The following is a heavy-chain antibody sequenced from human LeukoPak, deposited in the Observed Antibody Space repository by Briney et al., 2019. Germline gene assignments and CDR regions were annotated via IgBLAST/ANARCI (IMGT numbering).Heavy chain of an antibody. CDR3: ARGLKYYYDSSGSLGGMDV. V-gene: IGHV1-2*04. J-gene: IGHJ6*02. D-gene: IGHD3-22*01. Sequence: ASVKVSCKASGYTFTGYYMHWVRQAPGQGLEWMGWINPNSGGTNYAQKFQGWVTMTRDTSISTAYMELSRLRSDDTAVYYCARGLKYYYDSSGSLGGMDVWGQGTTVTVSS. CDR1: GYTFTGYY. CDR2: INPNSGGT.